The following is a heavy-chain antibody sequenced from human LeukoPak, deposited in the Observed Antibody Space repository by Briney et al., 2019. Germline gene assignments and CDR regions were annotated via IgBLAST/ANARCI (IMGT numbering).Heavy chain of an antibody. CDR2: IYPDDSDT. V-gene: IGHV5-51*01. CDR1: GYSFTSYW. D-gene: IGHD3-22*01. Sequence: PGESLKIPCKCSGYSFTSYWIGWVRQMPGKGLEWMGIIYPDDSDTRYSPSFQGQVTISADKYISTAYLQWSSLKASETAMYYCARQKHYYDSSGYDYWGQGTLVTVSS. CDR3: ARQKHYYDSSGYDY. J-gene: IGHJ4*02.